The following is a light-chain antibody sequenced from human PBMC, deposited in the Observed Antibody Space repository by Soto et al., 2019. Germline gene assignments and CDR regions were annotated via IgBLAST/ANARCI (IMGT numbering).Light chain of an antibody. Sequence: QSALTQPPSVSGAPGQRVTISCTGSSSNIGGGFDVHWYQQVPGTAPKLLIYGTTNRPSGVPDRISGSKSGPSVSLAITGLQTEDEAYYYCQSFDNSLNGLVFGGGTKVTVL. V-gene: IGLV1-40*01. J-gene: IGLJ3*02. CDR2: GTT. CDR1: SSNIGGGFD. CDR3: QSFDNSLNGLV.